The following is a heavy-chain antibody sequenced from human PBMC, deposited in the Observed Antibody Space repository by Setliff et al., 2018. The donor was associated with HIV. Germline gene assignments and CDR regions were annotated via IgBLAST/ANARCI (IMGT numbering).Heavy chain of an antibody. J-gene: IGHJ6*02. CDR2: INPYSGGT. V-gene: IGHV1-2*04. CDR3: VRNFGLSPSGKYYYYYGMDI. D-gene: IGHD3-10*01. Sequence: ASVKVSCKASGYTFTAYYIHWVRQAPGQGLEWMGWINPYSGGTNYAQNFQGWVTMTRDTSITTAYMELSRLTSDDAALYFCVRNFGLSPSGKYYYYYGMDIWGQGTTVTVSS. CDR1: GYTFTAYY.